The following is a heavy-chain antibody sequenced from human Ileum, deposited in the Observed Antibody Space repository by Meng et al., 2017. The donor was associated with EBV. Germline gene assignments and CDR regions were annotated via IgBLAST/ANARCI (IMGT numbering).Heavy chain of an antibody. CDR3: LRGSGGSV. CDR1: RSCITKHDW. Sequence: HGQLRESGTAPVQPSETLSRTCAVSRSCITKHDWWAWGRQPPGKGLEWIWEIPHRGSSAYNPSLKSRVSMSIDKSKNQFSLKLNAVTAADTAVYHCLRGSGGSVWGQGTLVTVSS. CDR2: IPHRGSS. V-gene: IGHV4-4*02. D-gene: IGHD3-10*01. J-gene: IGHJ1*01.